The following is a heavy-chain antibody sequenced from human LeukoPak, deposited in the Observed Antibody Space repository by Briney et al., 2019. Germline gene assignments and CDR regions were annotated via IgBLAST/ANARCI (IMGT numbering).Heavy chain of an antibody. CDR2: IGTTGSTR. CDR1: GFTFSTYS. D-gene: IGHD1-1*01. V-gene: IGHV3-48*01. J-gene: IGHJ5*02. Sequence: GGSLRLSCAASGFTFSTYSMNWVRQAPGKGLEWVSYIGTTGSTRYYADSVKGRFTISRDNAKNSPYLQMNSLRAEDTAVYYCASFDRYTWGQGTLVTVSS. CDR3: ASFDRYT.